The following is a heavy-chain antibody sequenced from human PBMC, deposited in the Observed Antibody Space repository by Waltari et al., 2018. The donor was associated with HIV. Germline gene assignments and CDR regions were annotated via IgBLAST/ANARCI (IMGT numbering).Heavy chain of an antibody. V-gene: IGHV4-59*01. CDR3: ARGLFGVGSNWFDP. CDR1: GGSFISYH. D-gene: IGHD3-3*01. CDR2: IYYTGRT. J-gene: IGHJ5*02. Sequence: QVQLQESGPGLVKPSETLSLTCSVPGGSFISYHWTWIRQPPGKGLEWIGYIYYTGRTNCNPSLKSRVTISVDTSKNQFSLRLRSVTAADTAVYYCARGLFGVGSNWFDPWGQGILVTVSS.